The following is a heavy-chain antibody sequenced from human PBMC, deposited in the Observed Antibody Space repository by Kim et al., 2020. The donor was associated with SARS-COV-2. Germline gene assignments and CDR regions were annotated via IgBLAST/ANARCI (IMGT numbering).Heavy chain of an antibody. CDR3: AKDLNFNEGPVNSGSSGRPDY. CDR2: IWYDGSNK. J-gene: IGHJ4*02. Sequence: GGSLRLSCAASGFTFSSYGMHWVRQAPGKGLEWVAVIWYDGSNKYYADSVKGRFTISRDNSKNTLYLQMNSLRAEDTAVYYCAKDLNFNEGPVNSGSSGRPDYWGQGTLVTVSS. CDR1: GFTFSSYG. V-gene: IGHV3-33*06. D-gene: IGHD1-26*01.